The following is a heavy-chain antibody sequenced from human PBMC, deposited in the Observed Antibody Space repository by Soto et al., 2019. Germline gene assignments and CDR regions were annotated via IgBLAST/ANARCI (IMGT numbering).Heavy chain of an antibody. CDR3: ARDGHYYGSGSYYPRANYYYGMDV. CDR1: GYTFTSYA. Sequence: QVQLVQSGAEVKKPGASVKVSCKASGYTFTSYAMHWVRQAPGQRLEWMGWINAGNGNTKYSQKFQGRVTITRDTTASTGYMELSSLRPEDTAVYYCARDGHYYGSGSYYPRANYYYGMDVWGQGTTVTVSS. D-gene: IGHD3-10*01. J-gene: IGHJ6*02. V-gene: IGHV1-3*01. CDR2: INAGNGNT.